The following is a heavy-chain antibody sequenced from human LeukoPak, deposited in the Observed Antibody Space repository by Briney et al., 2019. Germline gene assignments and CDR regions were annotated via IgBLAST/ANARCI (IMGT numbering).Heavy chain of an antibody. CDR1: GYTFTSYA. Sequence: WASVKVSCKASGYTFTSYAMHWVRQAPGQRLEWMGWINAGNGNTKYSQKFQGRVTITRDTSASTAYMELSSLRSEDTAVYYCARDRGMLRYYGMDVWGQGTTVTVSS. D-gene: IGHD2-15*01. CDR3: ARDRGMLRYYGMDV. J-gene: IGHJ6*02. V-gene: IGHV1-3*01. CDR2: INAGNGNT.